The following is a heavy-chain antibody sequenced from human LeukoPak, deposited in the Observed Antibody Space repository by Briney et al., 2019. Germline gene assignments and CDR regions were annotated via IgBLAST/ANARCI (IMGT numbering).Heavy chain of an antibody. CDR2: ISSSSSYI. CDR3: ARDAILFYGSGSFLDY. Sequence: GGSLRLSCAASGFTFSDYYMNWVRQAPGKGLEWVSSISSSSSYIYYADSVKGRFTISRDNAKNSLYLQMNSLRAEDTAVYYCARDAILFYGSGSFLDYWGQGTLVTVSS. D-gene: IGHD3-10*01. CDR1: GFTFSDYY. V-gene: IGHV3-21*01. J-gene: IGHJ4*02.